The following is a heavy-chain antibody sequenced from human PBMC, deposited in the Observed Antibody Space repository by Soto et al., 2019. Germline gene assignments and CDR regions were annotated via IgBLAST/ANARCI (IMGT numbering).Heavy chain of an antibody. V-gene: IGHV4-59*12. CDR1: GGSISSYY. J-gene: IGHJ6*02. CDR3: ARDGRVGEPLSYDFWSGSYYYYGMDV. D-gene: IGHD3-3*01. Sequence: SETLSLTCTVSGGSISSYYWSWIRQPPGKGQEWIGYIYYSGSTNYNPSLKSRVTISVDTSRNQFSLNLSSVCAADTAAYYCARDGRVGEPLSYDFWSGSYYYYGMDVWGQGTTVTVSS. CDR2: IYYSGST.